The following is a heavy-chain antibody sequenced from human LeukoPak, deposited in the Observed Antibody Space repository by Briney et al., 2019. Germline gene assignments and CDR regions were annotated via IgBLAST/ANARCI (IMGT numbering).Heavy chain of an antibody. CDR3: ARGVYSLDY. CDR2: INHSGST. CDR1: GGSFSGYY. J-gene: IGHJ4*02. D-gene: IGHD4-11*01. V-gene: IGHV4-34*01. Sequence: SETLSLTCAVYGGSFSGYYWSWIRQPPGKGLEWIGEINHSGSTNYNPSLKSRVTISVDTSKNQFSLKLSSVTAADTAVYYCARGVYSLDYWGQGTLVTVSS.